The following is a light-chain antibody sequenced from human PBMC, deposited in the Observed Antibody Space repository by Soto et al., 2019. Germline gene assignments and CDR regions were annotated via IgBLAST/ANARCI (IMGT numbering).Light chain of an antibody. CDR3: EMCSIWPGT. CDR2: DAS. Sequence: EIVLTQSPATLSLSPEERATLSCRASQSVSSYLAWYQQKPGQAPRLLIYDASNRATGIPARFSGSGSGTDFTLTISSLDPEDNAAYYCEMCSIWPGTFGQGS. J-gene: IGKJ1*01. V-gene: IGKV3-11*01. CDR1: QSVSSY.